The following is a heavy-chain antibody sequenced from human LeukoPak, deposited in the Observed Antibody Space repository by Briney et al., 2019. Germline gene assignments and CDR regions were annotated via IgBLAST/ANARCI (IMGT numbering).Heavy chain of an antibody. CDR1: GFTFDDYG. D-gene: IGHD6-6*01. V-gene: IGHV3-20*04. CDR3: ARVDIAARLFDY. Sequence: PGGSLRLSCAASGFTFDDYGMSWVRQAPGKGLEWVSGINWNGGSTGYADSVKGRFTISRDNAKNSLHLQMNSLRAEDTALYYCARVDIAARLFDYWGQGTLVTVSS. J-gene: IGHJ4*02. CDR2: INWNGGST.